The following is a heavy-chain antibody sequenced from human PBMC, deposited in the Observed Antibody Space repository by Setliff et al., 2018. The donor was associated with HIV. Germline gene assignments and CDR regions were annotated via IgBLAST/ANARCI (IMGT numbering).Heavy chain of an antibody. J-gene: IGHJ3*02. D-gene: IGHD2-8*01. CDR1: GGTFSNYA. CDR3: AKGPNFEDAFDI. Sequence: GASVKVSCKASGGTFSNYAFSWVRQAPGQGLERMGGLIPIVDITKSTQKFRDRVTFTADESTKTAQMELSGLTFEDTAVYYCAKGPNFEDAFDIWGQGTVVTVSS. CDR2: LIPIVDIT. V-gene: IGHV1-69*10.